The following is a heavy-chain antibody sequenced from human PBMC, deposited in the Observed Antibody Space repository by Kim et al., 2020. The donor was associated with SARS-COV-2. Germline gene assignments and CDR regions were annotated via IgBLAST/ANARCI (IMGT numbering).Heavy chain of an antibody. J-gene: IGHJ6*02. CDR3: ATGVLVVAATRYGMDV. CDR2: FDPEDGET. V-gene: IGHV1-24*01. CDR1: GYTLTELS. D-gene: IGHD2-15*01. Sequence: ASVKVSCKVSGYTLTELSMHWVRQAPGKGLEWMGGFDPEDGETIYAQKFQGRVTMTEDTSTDTAYMELSSLRSEDTAVYYCATGVLVVAATRYGMDVWGQGTTVTVSS.